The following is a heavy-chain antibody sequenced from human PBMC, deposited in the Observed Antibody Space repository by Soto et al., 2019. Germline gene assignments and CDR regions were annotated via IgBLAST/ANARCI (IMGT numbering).Heavy chain of an antibody. J-gene: IGHJ3*02. D-gene: IGHD2-2*01. CDR1: GYTFTSYY. CDR2: INPSGGST. Sequence: ASVKVSCKASGYTFTSYYMHWVRQAPGQGLEWMGIINPSGGSTSYAQKFQGRVTMTRDTSTSTVYMELSSLRSEDTAVYYCARDSSPPPPRSIVVVPAASRYDAFDSWGQGTMVTVSS. V-gene: IGHV1-46*01. CDR3: ARDSSPPPPRSIVVVPAASRYDAFDS.